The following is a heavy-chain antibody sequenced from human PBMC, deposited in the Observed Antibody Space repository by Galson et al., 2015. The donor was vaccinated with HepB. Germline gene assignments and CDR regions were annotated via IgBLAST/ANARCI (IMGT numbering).Heavy chain of an antibody. Sequence: SLRLSCAASGFTFRKYTFHWVRQAPGKGLEWVAVISYDGNNDGSNEYYADSVKGRFTVSRDDLKNTLYLQMNSLRAEDTAVYYCARDPGWKYSAGKSTFDSWGQGTLVTVSS. V-gene: IGHV3-30-3*01. CDR1: GFTFRKYT. D-gene: IGHD1-7*01. CDR2: ISYDGNNDGSNE. CDR3: ARDPGWKYSAGKSTFDS. J-gene: IGHJ4*02.